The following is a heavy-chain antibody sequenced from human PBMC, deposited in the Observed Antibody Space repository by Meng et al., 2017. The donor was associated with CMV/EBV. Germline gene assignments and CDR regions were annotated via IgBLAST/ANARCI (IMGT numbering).Heavy chain of an antibody. J-gene: IGHJ4*02. CDR1: GYRFTNYW. CDR3: ARLLGTGTPFDY. CDR2: IYPGGSRT. D-gene: IGHD1-1*01. Sequence: LKISCQGSGYRFTNYWIGWVRQMPGKGLELMGIIYPGGSRTTYSPSFQGQVTISADKSINTAYLQWNSLKASDTAVYYCARLLGTGTPFDYWGQGTLVTVSS. V-gene: IGHV5-51*01.